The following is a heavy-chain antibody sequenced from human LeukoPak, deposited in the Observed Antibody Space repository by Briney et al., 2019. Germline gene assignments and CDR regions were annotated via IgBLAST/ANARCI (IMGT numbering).Heavy chain of an antibody. V-gene: IGHV3-53*01. Sequence: GGSLRLSCTVSGFTVSSNSWSWVRQAPGKGLEWVSFIYSDNTHYSDSVKGRLTISRDNSKNTLYLQMNSLRAEDTAVYYCARRAGAYSHPYDYWGQGTLVTVSS. D-gene: IGHD4/OR15-4a*01. CDR1: GFTVSSNS. CDR2: IYSDNT. J-gene: IGHJ4*02. CDR3: ARRAGAYSHPYDY.